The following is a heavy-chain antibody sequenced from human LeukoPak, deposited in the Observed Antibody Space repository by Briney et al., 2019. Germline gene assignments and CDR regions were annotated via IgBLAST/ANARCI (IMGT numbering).Heavy chain of an antibody. Sequence: GESLRISCKGSGYSFTSYWISWVRQMPGKGLEWMGRIDPSDSYTNYRPSFQGHVTISADKSISTAYLQWSSLKASDTAIYYCARRGRSSSNFDSWGQGTLVTVSS. CDR1: GYSFTSYW. V-gene: IGHV5-10-1*01. J-gene: IGHJ4*02. CDR2: IDPSDSYT. D-gene: IGHD6-6*01. CDR3: ARRGRSSSNFDS.